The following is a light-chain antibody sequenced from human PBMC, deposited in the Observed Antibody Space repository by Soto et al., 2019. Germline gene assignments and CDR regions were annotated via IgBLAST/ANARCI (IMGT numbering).Light chain of an antibody. CDR3: SSKTSSSAYVV. CDR1: SSDVGAYNF. V-gene: IGLV2-14*01. Sequence: QSALTQPASVSGSPGQSITISCTGTSSDVGAYNFVSWYQHHPGKAPKLLIYDVSNRPSGVSDRFSGSKSGNTASLTISGLQAEDEADYYCSSKTSSSAYVVLGEGTKLTVL. J-gene: IGLJ2*01. CDR2: DVS.